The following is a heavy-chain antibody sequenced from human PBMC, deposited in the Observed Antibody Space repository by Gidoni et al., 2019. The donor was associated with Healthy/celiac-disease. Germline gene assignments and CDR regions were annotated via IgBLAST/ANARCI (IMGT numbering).Heavy chain of an antibody. CDR2: IYYSGCT. Sequence: QMQMQASGPGLVKPSETLSHTCTVPGGPISSSSYYWGWIRQPPGKGLECIGSIYYSGCTYYNPSLKSLVTISVDTSKNQFSLKLSSVTAADTAVYYCSRDHLGPSDYWGQGTLVTVSS. J-gene: IGHJ4*02. CDR1: GGPISSSSYY. D-gene: IGHD3-16*01. CDR3: SRDHLGPSDY. V-gene: IGHV4-39*07.